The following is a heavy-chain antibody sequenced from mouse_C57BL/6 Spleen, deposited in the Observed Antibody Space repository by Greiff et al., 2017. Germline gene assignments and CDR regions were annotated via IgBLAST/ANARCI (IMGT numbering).Heavy chain of an antibody. V-gene: IGHV1-15*01. CDR1: GYTFTDYE. CDR3: TRESRFAY. CDR2: IDPETGGT. Sequence: VKLMESGAELVRPGASVTLSCKASGYTFTDYEMHWVKQTPGHGLEWIGAIDPETGGTAYNQKFKGKAILTADKSSSTAYMELRSLTSEDSAVYYCTRESRFAYWGQGTLVTVSA. J-gene: IGHJ3*01.